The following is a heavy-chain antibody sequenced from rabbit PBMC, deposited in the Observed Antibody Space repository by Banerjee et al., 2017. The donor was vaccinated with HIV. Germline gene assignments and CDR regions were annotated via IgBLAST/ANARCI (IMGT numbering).Heavy chain of an antibody. Sequence: QSLEESGGGLVQPEGSLTLTCTASGFSFSSSYYMCWVRQAPGKGLEWIACMYTNSSRRFFYATWAKGRFTASKTSSTTVTLQMTSLTAADMATYFCVRDGYAGYTGYGYAGLRGPGTLVTVS. J-gene: IGHJ6*01. CDR3: VRDGYAGYTGYGYAGL. CDR2: MYTNSSRRF. V-gene: IGHV1S40*01. D-gene: IGHD7-1*01. CDR1: GFSFSSSYY.